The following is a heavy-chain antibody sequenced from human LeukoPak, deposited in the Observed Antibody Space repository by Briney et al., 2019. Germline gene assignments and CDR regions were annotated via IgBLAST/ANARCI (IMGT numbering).Heavy chain of an antibody. Sequence: ASVKVSCNASGYTFASYYMHWVRQAPGQGLEWMGIINPSGGSTSYAQKFQGRVTMTRAMSTTTVYMELSSLRSEDTAVYYCARDPPSCSSTSCYAGTRGFDYWGQGTLVTVSS. CDR3: ARDPPSCSSTSCYAGTRGFDY. CDR1: GYTFASYY. CDR2: INPSGGST. V-gene: IGHV1-46*01. J-gene: IGHJ4*02. D-gene: IGHD2-2*01.